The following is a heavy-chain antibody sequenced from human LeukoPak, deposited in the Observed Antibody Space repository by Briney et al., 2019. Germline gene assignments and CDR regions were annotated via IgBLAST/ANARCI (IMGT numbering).Heavy chain of an antibody. CDR3: ARLKVVPAATLDY. V-gene: IGHV4-39*01. D-gene: IGHD2-2*01. CDR2: IYYSGST. CDR1: GGSISSSSYY. Sequence: PSETLSLTCTVPGGSISSSSYYWGWIRQPPGKGLEWIGSIYYSGSTYYNPSLKSRVTISVDTSKNQFSLKLSSVTAADTAVYYCARLKVVPAATLDYWGQGTLVTVSS. J-gene: IGHJ4*02.